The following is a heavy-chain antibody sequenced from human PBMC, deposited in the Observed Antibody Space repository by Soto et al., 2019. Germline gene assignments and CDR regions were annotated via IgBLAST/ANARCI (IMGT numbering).Heavy chain of an antibody. CDR2: IGTSAST. J-gene: IGHJ4*02. V-gene: IGHV3-23*01. CDR3: ADLSRYCSSSNCD. CDR1: GFTFSSYS. Sequence: DVRLLESGGGLVQPGGSLRLSCAASGFTFSSYSMSWVRQAPGKGLEWVSTIGTSASTYYGDSVRGRFNISRDNSRNTLYLQMNSLRSGDTAVYYCADLSRYCSSSNCDWGQGTLVTVSS. D-gene: IGHD2-2*01.